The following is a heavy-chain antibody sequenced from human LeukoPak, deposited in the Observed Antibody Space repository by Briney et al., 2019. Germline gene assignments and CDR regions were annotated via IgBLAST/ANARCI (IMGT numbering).Heavy chain of an antibody. CDR2: IRYDGSNK. CDR3: AKDLGAAGYVSLDY. Sequence: GGSLRLSCAASGFTFSSYEMNWVRQAPGKGLEWVAFIRYDGSNKYYADSVKGRFTISRDNSKNTLYLQMNSLRAEDTAVYYCAKDLGAAGYVSLDYWGQGTLVTVSS. D-gene: IGHD6-13*01. V-gene: IGHV3-30*02. CDR1: GFTFSSYE. J-gene: IGHJ4*02.